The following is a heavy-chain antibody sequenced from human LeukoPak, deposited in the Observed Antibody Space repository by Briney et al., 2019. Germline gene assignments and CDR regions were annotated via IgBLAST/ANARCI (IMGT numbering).Heavy chain of an antibody. D-gene: IGHD6-13*01. CDR3: ARRMGVAAGHAFDI. CDR1: GFTFSSYS. V-gene: IGHV3-48*01. J-gene: IGHJ3*02. CDR2: ISSSSSTI. Sequence: GGSLRLSCAASGFTFSSYSMNWVRQAPGKGLEWVSYISSSSSTIYYADSVKGRFTISRDNAKNSLYLQMNSLRADDTAVYYCARRMGVAAGHAFDIWGQGTMVTVSS.